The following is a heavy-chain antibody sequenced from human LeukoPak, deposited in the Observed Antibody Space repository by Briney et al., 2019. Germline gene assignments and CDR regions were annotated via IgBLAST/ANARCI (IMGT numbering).Heavy chain of an antibody. D-gene: IGHD5-18*01. V-gene: IGHV3-21*01. J-gene: IGHJ3*01. CDR3: ARDRRWLPT. Sequence: GGSLRLSCAASGFTFSSYSMSWVRQAPGKGLEWVSSISSSSSYIYYADSVKGRFTISRDNAKNPLYLQMNSLRAEDTAVYYRARDRRWLPTWGQGTMVIVSS. CDR2: ISSSSSYI. CDR1: GFTFSSYS.